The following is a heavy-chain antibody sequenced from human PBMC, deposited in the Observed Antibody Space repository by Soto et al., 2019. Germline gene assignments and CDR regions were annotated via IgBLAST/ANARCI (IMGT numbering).Heavy chain of an antibody. D-gene: IGHD2-2*01. Sequence: SETLSLTCTVSGGSISNYYWSWIRQPAGKGLEWIGRIYTSGSTDYNPSLKSRVTMSVDTSKNQFSLRLSSVTAADTAVYYCERGHCTSTSCYPSDYWGQGALVTV. CDR1: GGSISNYY. V-gene: IGHV4-4*07. CDR2: IYTSGST. J-gene: IGHJ4*02. CDR3: ERGHCTSTSCYPSDY.